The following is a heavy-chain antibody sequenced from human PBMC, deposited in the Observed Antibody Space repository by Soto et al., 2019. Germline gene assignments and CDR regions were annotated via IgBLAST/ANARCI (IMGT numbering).Heavy chain of an antibody. V-gene: IGHV3-30-3*01. CDR3: ASDVGSFGY. CDR1: GFTFSSYA. CDR2: ISYDGSNK. J-gene: IGHJ4*02. D-gene: IGHD3-10*01. Sequence: QVQLVESWGGVVQPGRSLRLSCAASGFTFSSYAMHWVRQAPGKGLSWVAFISYDGSNKYYADSVKGRFTISRDNSKNTLYLQRNSLRSEDTAVYYCASDVGSFGYWGQGTLVTVSS.